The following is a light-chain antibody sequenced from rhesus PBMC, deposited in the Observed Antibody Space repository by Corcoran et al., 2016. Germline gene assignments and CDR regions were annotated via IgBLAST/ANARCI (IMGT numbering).Light chain of an antibody. CDR3: LQGYSTPYS. CDR1: QCISDY. Sequence: DIQMTQSPSSLSASVGDRVTITCRASQCISDYLSWDQQKPGKARKRLIYAAYSLESGVPSRFSGGGSGTDFTLTISSLQPEAFAAYYCLQGYSTPYSFGQGTKVEIK. CDR2: AAY. V-gene: IGKV1-36*02. J-gene: IGKJ2*01.